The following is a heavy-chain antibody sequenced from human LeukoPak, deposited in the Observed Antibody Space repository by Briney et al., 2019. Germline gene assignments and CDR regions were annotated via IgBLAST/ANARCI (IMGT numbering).Heavy chain of an antibody. CDR1: GFTFSSYG. CDR3: AKDGHDYVWGSYRLAPYWYFDL. D-gene: IGHD3-16*02. V-gene: IGHV3-30*02. J-gene: IGHJ2*01. Sequence: GGSLRLPCAASGFTFSSYGMHWVRQAPGKGLEWVAFIRYDGSNKYYADSVKGRFTISRDNSKNTLYLQMNSLRAEDTAVYYCAKDGHDYVWGSYRLAPYWYFDLWGRGTLVTVSS. CDR2: IRYDGSNK.